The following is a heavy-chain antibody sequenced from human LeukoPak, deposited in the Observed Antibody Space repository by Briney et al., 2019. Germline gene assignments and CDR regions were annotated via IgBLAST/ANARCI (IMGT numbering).Heavy chain of an antibody. Sequence: GGSLRLSCAASGLTFSRYSMHWVRQAPGEGLEWVSSVSSSEDYIYYADSVKGRFTISRDNAENSLYLQMNSLKAEDTAVYYCATPANDYGDRNWYFDLWGRGTLVTVSS. CDR2: VSSSEDYI. D-gene: IGHD4-17*01. CDR1: GLTFSRYS. J-gene: IGHJ2*01. V-gene: IGHV3-21*01. CDR3: ATPANDYGDRNWYFDL.